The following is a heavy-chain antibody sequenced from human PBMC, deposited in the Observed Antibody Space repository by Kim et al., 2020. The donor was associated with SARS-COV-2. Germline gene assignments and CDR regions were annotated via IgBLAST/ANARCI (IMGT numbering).Heavy chain of an antibody. Sequence: GRFTISRENAKNSLYLQMNSLGAEDTAVYYCARGAIVAATTPYDYYGMDVWGQGTTVTVSS. D-gene: IGHD1-26*01. V-gene: IGHV3-11*04. J-gene: IGHJ6*02. CDR3: ARGAIVAATTPYDYYGMDV.